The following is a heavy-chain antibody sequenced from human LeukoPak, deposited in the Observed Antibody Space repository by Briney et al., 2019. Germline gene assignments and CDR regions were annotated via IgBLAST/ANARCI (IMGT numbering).Heavy chain of an antibody. Sequence: PGRSLRLSCAASGFTFSSYGVHWVRQAPGKGLEWVADISYDGSNKYYADSVKGRFTISRDNSKSTLYLQMSSLRAEDTAVYYCAKPPYYDFWSGLDYWGQGTLVTVSS. D-gene: IGHD3-3*01. CDR1: GFTFSSYG. J-gene: IGHJ4*02. V-gene: IGHV3-30*18. CDR2: ISYDGSNK. CDR3: AKPPYYDFWSGLDY.